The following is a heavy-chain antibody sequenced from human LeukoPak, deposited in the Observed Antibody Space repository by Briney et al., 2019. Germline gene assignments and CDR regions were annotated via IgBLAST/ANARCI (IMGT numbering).Heavy chain of an antibody. J-gene: IGHJ4*02. V-gene: IGHV1-18*01. CDR2: ISAYNGNT. CDR1: GYTFTSYG. D-gene: IGHD3-22*01. CDR3: ARASYSYDINGWVPFDY. Sequence: ASVTVSCKASGYTFTSYGISWVRQAPGQGVEGMGWISAYNGNTNYAQKLQGRVTMTTDTSTSTAYMELRSLRSDDTAVYYCARASYSYDINGWVPFDYWGQGTLVTVSS.